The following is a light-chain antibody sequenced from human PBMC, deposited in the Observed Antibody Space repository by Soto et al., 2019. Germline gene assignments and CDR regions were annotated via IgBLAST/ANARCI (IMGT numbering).Light chain of an antibody. CDR2: GAS. Sequence: EIVLTQSPGSLALSPGQRATLSCRASQRVDTTFFAWYQKKPGQATRLLIYGASKRATGIPDRFSGSGSGTDFTLISSRLEPEYFAVYYCQQYMSAVTFGQGTKVEIK. V-gene: IGKV3-20*01. CDR3: QQYMSAVT. J-gene: IGKJ1*01. CDR1: QRVDTTF.